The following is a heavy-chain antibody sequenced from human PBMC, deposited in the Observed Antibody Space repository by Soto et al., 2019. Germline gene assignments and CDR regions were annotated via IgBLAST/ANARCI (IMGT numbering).Heavy chain of an antibody. J-gene: IGHJ4*02. Sequence: PGGSLRLSCEVSAFTFSDHFIDCVRQAPGKGLEWVGRSRDKAHSYTTEYAASVKGRFTISRDDSRNSLYLQMNSLKTEDTAVYYCARNLAYGGGYTFDYWGQGTLVTVSS. CDR1: AFTFSDHF. V-gene: IGHV3-72*01. CDR3: ARNLAYGGGYTFDY. CDR2: SRDKAHSYTT. D-gene: IGHD2-21*01.